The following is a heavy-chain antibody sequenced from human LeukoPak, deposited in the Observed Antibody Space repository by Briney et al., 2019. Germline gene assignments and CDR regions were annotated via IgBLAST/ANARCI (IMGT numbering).Heavy chain of an antibody. D-gene: IGHD4-11*01. CDR2: IYYSGST. V-gene: IGHV4-59*01. CDR1: GGSISNYY. Sequence: SETLSLTCTVSGGSISNYYWTWIRQPPGKGLEWIGYIYYSGSTNYSPSLKSRVTISVETSKNQFSLKLSSVTAADTAVYYCARARRTTGDAFDIWGQGTMVTVSS. CDR3: ARARRTTGDAFDI. J-gene: IGHJ3*02.